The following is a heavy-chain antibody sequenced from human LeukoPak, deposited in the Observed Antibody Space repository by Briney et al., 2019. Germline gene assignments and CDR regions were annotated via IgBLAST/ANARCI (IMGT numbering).Heavy chain of an antibody. CDR2: ISYDGSNE. CDR1: GFTFSDYA. J-gene: IGHJ6*02. CDR3: TRDGSGWSRDV. Sequence: GRSLRLSCAASGFTFSDYAIHWVRQAPGKGLEWVAIISYDGSNEYYGDSVKGRFTGSRGNAKSSVYLQMNSLTADDTAVYYCTRDGSGWSRDVWGQGTTVTVSS. D-gene: IGHD6-19*01. V-gene: IGHV3-30*03.